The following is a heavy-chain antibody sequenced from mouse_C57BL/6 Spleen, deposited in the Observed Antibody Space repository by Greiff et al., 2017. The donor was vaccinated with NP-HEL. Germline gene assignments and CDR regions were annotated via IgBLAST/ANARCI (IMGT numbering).Heavy chain of an antibody. V-gene: IGHV1-80*01. CDR3: ARWAGSSLYYFDY. CDR1: GYAFSSYW. D-gene: IGHD1-1*01. Sequence: QVQLQQSGAELVKPGASVKISCKASGYAFSSYWMNWVKQRPGKGLEWIGQLYPGDGDTNYNGKFKGKATLTADKSSSTAYMQLSSLTSEDSAVYFCARWAGSSLYYFDYWGQGTTLTVSS. J-gene: IGHJ2*01. CDR2: LYPGDGDT.